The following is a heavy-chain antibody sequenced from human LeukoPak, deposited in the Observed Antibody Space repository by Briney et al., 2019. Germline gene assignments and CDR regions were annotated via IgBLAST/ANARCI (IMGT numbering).Heavy chain of an antibody. J-gene: IGHJ5*02. V-gene: IGHV3-21*01. D-gene: IGHD3-3*01. Sequence: GGSLRLSCAASGFTFSSYSMNWVRQAPGKGLEWVSSISSSSSYIHYADSVKGRFTISRDNAKNSLYLQMNSLRAEDTAVYYCARSGYDFWSGYRWNWFDPWGQGTLVTVSS. CDR2: ISSSSSYI. CDR3: ARSGYDFWSGYRWNWFDP. CDR1: GFTFSSYS.